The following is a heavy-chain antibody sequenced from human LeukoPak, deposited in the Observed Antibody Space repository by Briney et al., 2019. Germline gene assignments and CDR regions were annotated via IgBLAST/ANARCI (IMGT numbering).Heavy chain of an antibody. D-gene: IGHD3-22*01. J-gene: IGHJ4*02. Sequence: GGSLRLSCAVSGFTFSSYDMSWVRQAPGKGLEWVSAISGSGGSTYYADSVKGRFTISRDNSKNTLYMRMSSLRAEDTAVYYCAKRRYDSSGHLDSWGQGTLVTVSS. CDR3: AKRRYDSSGHLDS. V-gene: IGHV3-23*01. CDR2: ISGSGGST. CDR1: GFTFSSYD.